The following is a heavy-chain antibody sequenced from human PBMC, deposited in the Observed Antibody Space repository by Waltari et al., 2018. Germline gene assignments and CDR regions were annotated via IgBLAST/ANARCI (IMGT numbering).Heavy chain of an antibody. D-gene: IGHD1-26*01. CDR1: GFTFSSYG. Sequence: VQLVESGGGVVQPGRSLRLSCAASGFTFSSYGMHWVRPAPGKGLEWVTNIKEDGRDKYYVDSVKGRFTISRDNAKNSLYLQMNSLRAEDTAVYYCASSSGRYSGGFDYWGQGTLVTVSS. J-gene: IGHJ4*02. CDR2: IKEDGRDK. V-gene: IGHV3-7*01. CDR3: ASSSGRYSGGFDY.